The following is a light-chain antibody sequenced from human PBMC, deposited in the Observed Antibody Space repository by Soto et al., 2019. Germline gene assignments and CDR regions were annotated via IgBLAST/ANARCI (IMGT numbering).Light chain of an antibody. CDR2: DAS. V-gene: IGKV1-5*01. CDR1: QSISSW. Sequence: DIQMTQSPSTVSASVGDRVTITCRASQSISSWLAWYQQKPGKAPKLLIYDASSLESGVPTRFNGSGSGTQFTLSILGLLPDDFATYYCQQYNSYSRTFGQGTKVDIK. J-gene: IGKJ1*01. CDR3: QQYNSYSRT.